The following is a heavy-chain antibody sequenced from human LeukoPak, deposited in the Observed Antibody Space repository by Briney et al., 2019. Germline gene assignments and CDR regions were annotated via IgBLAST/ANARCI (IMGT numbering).Heavy chain of an antibody. D-gene: IGHD5-18*01. CDR2: INSDGSST. J-gene: IGHJ4*02. Sequence: GGSLRLSCAASGFTFSTYWMHWVRQPPGKGLVWVSRINSDGSSTSYADSVKGRFTISRDNAKSTLYLQMNSLRAEDTALYYCARDAPGNTALDYWGQGTLVTVPS. CDR3: ARDAPGNTALDY. V-gene: IGHV3-74*01. CDR1: GFTFSTYW.